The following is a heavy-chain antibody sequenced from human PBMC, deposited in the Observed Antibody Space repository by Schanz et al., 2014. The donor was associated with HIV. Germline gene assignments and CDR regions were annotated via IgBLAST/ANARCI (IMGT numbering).Heavy chain of an antibody. CDR1: GFTFRHAW. D-gene: IGHD3-3*01. Sequence: EVQLVQSGGGLVKPGGSLRISCAASGFTFRHAWMSWVRQAPGKGLEWVGLTKSKTDGETTDYAAPVKGRFTISRDDSKTTLFLQMNSLKSEDTAVYYCTTRRVLGVNLDVWGQGTTVTVSS. CDR3: TTRRVLGVNLDV. V-gene: IGHV3-15*01. CDR2: TKSKTDGETT. J-gene: IGHJ6*02.